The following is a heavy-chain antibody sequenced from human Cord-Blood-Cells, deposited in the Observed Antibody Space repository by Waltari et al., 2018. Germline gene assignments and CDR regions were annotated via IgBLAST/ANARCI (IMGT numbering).Heavy chain of an antibody. CDR3: ARGPDPIAAPAT. D-gene: IGHD6-6*01. CDR1: GGSISSSSYY. CDR2: IYYSGST. V-gene: IGHV4-39*01. Sequence: QLQLQESGPGLVKPSETLSLTCTVSGGSISSSSYYWGWIRQPPGKGLEWIGSIYYSGSTYYNPSLKSRVTISVDTSKNQFSLKLSSVTAADTAVYYCARGPDPIAAPATWGQGTLVTVSS. J-gene: IGHJ5*02.